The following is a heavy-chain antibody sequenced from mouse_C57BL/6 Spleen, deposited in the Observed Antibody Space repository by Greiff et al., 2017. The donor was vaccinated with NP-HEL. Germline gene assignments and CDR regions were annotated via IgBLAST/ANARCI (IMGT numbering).Heavy chain of an antibody. J-gene: IGHJ2*01. CDR3: ARFTTPYFDY. D-gene: IGHD1-1*01. CDR2: ISDGGSYT. Sequence: EVKLVESGGGLVKPGGSLKLSCAASGFTFSSYAMSWVRQTPEKRLEWVATISDGGSYTYYPDNVKGRFTISRDNAKNNLYLQMSHLKSEDTAMYYCARFTTPYFDYWGQGTTLTVSS. V-gene: IGHV5-4*03. CDR1: GFTFSSYA.